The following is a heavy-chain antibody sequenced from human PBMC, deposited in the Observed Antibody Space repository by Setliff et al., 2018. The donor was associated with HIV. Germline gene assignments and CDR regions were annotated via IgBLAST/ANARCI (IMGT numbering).Heavy chain of an antibody. CDR2: ISYDARSI. J-gene: IGHJ4*02. Sequence: GSLRLSCVASGFTFRDFAMHWVRQAPGKGLEWVSAISYDARSIQYADSVKGRFTISRDNSKNALYLQVDSLRPDDTAVYYCASARIPTGGTSTSFDFWGQGTLVTVSS. CDR3: ASARIPTGGTSTSFDF. CDR1: GFTFRDFA. D-gene: IGHD1-1*01. V-gene: IGHV3-30*04.